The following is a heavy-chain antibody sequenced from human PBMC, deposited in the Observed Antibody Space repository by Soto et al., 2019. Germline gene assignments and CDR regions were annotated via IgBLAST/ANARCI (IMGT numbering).Heavy chain of an antibody. CDR3: ARGLTATMIRLNCFDP. V-gene: IGHV4-39*01. CDR1: GGSIIRSDTYY. Sequence: PSETLSLTFTVSGGSIIRSDTYYWGWIRQPPGKGLEWIGSVYYSGITYYNPSLRSRVTISVHTSNNQFTLTLNSVTAADTGVYYCARGLTATMIRLNCFDPWGQGTLVTVSS. D-gene: IGHD1-7*01. CDR2: VYYSGIT. J-gene: IGHJ5*02.